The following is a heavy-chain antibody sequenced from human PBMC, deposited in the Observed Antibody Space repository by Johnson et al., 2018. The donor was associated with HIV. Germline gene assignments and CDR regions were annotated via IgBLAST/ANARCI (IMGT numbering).Heavy chain of an antibody. J-gene: IGHJ3*01. CDR1: GFTFSSYA. Sequence: QVQLVESGGGVVQPGRSLRLSCAPSGFTFSSYAINWVRQAPGKGLEWVAVISYDGTTKHYADSVKGRFTISRDNVKNMLYLQMNTLRAGDTALYYCARVAADRSGYYRDAFDLWGQGTLVTVSS. D-gene: IGHD3-3*01. CDR3: ARVAADRSGYYRDAFDL. V-gene: IGHV3-30*07. CDR2: ISYDGTTK.